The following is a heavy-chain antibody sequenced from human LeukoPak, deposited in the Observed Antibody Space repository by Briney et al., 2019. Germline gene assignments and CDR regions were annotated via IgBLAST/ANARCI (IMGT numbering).Heavy chain of an antibody. D-gene: IGHD3-3*01. CDR3: ARLPTNRIFGVVTFFQH. V-gene: IGHV5-51*01. Sequence: GESLKISCKGSGYSFTSYWIGWVRQMPGKGLEWMGIIYPGDSDTRYRPSFQGQVTISADKSISTAYLQWSSLKASDTAMYYCARLPTNRIFGVVTFFQHWGQGTLVTVSS. CDR1: GYSFTSYW. J-gene: IGHJ1*01. CDR2: IYPGDSDT.